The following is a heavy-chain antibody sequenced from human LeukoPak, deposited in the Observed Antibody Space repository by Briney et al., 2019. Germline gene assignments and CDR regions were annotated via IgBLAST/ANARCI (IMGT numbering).Heavy chain of an antibody. CDR3: AFPWGSSWFYSDC. CDR1: GFAFGSEA. J-gene: IGHJ4*01. Sequence: GGSLRLSCAVSGFAFGSEAMSWVRQSPARGLEWVASISPGGGTTYYADYVKGRFTISRDNSKNSLFVQMNSLRAEDTAVYYCAFPWGSSWFYSDCWGQGTLVTVSS. V-gene: IGHV3-23*01. CDR2: ISPGGGTT. D-gene: IGHD6-13*01.